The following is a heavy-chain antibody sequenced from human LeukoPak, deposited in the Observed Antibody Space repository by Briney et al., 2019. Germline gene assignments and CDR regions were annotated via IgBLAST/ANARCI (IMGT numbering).Heavy chain of an antibody. CDR1: GYTFSSYG. Sequence: ASVKVSCKTSGYTFSSYGINWVRQAPGQGLEWMGWISTYSGDTHYAQKLQGRVTMTTDTSTSTAYMELRSLKSDDTAVYYCVRGILSDDTLTGPWGQGTLVTVSS. J-gene: IGHJ5*02. CDR2: ISTYSGDT. V-gene: IGHV1-18*01. D-gene: IGHD3-9*01. CDR3: VRGILSDDTLTGP.